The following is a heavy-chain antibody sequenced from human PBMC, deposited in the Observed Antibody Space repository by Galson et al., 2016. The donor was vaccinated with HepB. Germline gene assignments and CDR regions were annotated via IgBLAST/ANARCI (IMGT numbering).Heavy chain of an antibody. CDR1: GFNFHSYG. CDR3: VKEGVRLYYFDY. J-gene: IGHJ4*02. D-gene: IGHD3-10*02. CDR2: ISYDGSNK. V-gene: IGHV3-30*18. Sequence: SLRLSCAASGFNFHSYGMRWVRQAPGKGLEWVAVISYDGSNKYYADSVKGRFTISRDNSRNTLSLQLNSLRAEETAIYYCVKEGVRLYYFDYWGQGTLVTVSS.